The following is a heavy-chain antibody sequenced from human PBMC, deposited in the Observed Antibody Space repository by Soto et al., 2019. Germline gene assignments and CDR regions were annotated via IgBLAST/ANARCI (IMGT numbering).Heavy chain of an antibody. CDR3: ARGYCSGGSCYSAYYGMDV. J-gene: IGHJ6*02. CDR2: IYSGGST. V-gene: IGHV3-53*01. Sequence: EWVLVIYSGGSTYYADSVKGRFTISRDNSKNTLYLQMNSLRAEDTAVYYCARGYCSGGSCYSAYYGMDVWGQGTTVTVSS. D-gene: IGHD2-15*01.